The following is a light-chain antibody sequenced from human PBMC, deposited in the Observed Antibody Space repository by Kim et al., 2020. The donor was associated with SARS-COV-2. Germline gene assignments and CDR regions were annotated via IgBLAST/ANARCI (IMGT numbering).Light chain of an antibody. CDR1: TSDVGGYDY. J-gene: IGLJ2*01. Sequence: QSALTQPASVSGSPGQSITISCTGTTSDVGGYDYVSWYQQHPGKAPKLMIYEVTNRPSGVSNRFSGSKSGNTASLTISGLQVEDEADYYCSSYTSSSHVRFGGGTQLTVL. CDR2: EVT. CDR3: SSYTSSSHVR. V-gene: IGLV2-14*01.